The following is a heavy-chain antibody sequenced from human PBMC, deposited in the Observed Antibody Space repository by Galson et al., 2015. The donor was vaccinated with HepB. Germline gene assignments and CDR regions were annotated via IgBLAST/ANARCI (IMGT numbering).Heavy chain of an antibody. CDR1: GFTFDDYA. Sequence: SLRLSCAASGFTFDDYAMHWVRQAPGKGLEWVSGISWSSGSIGYADSVKGRFTISRDNAKNSLYLQMNSLRAEDTALYYCAKPMLKTALIAAADYWGQGTLVTVSS. V-gene: IGHV3-9*01. D-gene: IGHD6-13*01. J-gene: IGHJ4*02. CDR3: AKPMLKTALIAAADY. CDR2: ISWSSGSI.